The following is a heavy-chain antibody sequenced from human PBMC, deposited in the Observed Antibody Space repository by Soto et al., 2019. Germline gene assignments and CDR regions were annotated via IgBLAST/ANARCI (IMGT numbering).Heavy chain of an antibody. D-gene: IGHD3-16*02. J-gene: IGHJ6*02. V-gene: IGHV4-4*07. Sequence: WTWIRQPAGKGLEWIGRIYTSGHTNYNPSLKSRVTMSADTSKNQFSLRLRSVTAADTAGYYCARGVRDGYYGMDVWGPGATVTVSS. CDR3: ARGVRDGYYGMDV. CDR2: IYTSGHT.